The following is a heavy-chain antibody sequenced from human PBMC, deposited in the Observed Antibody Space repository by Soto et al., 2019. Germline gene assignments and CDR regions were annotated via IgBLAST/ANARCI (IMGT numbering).Heavy chain of an antibody. CDR2: ISGYGGST. CDR3: ARDSRNYLNWFDP. V-gene: IGHV3-23*01. J-gene: IGHJ5*02. D-gene: IGHD4-4*01. Sequence: GGSLRLSCAASGFTFSNCAMSWVRQAPGKGLEWVSAISGYGGSTYYADSVKGRFTISRDNSKNTLYLQMNSLRAEDTAVYYCARDSRNYLNWFDPWGQGTLVTVSS. CDR1: GFTFSNCA.